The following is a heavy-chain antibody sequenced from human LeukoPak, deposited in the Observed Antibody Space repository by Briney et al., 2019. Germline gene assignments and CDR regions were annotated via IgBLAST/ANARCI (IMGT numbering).Heavy chain of an antibody. Sequence: PGGSLRLSCAASGFTFSSYAMSWVRQAPGKGLEWVSAISGSGGSTYYADSVKGRFTISRDNSKNTLYLQMNSLRAEDTAVYYCATHLITTVRGVITLYYFDYWGQGTLVTVSS. D-gene: IGHD3-10*01. CDR1: GFTFSSYA. CDR2: ISGSGGST. CDR3: ATHLITTVRGVITLYYFDY. J-gene: IGHJ4*02. V-gene: IGHV3-23*01.